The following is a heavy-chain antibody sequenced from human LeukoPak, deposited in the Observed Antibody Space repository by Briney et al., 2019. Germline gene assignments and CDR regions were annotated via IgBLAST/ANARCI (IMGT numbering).Heavy chain of an antibody. CDR3: AKTLHLVVADYYFDY. CDR2: INPNSGGT. V-gene: IGHV1-2*02. J-gene: IGHJ4*02. Sequence: ASVKVSCKASGYTFTGYYMHWVRQAPGQGLEWMGWINPNSGGTNYAQKFQGRVTMTRDTSISTAYMELSRLRSDDTAVYYCAKTLHLVVADYYFDYWGQGTLVTVSS. D-gene: IGHD3-22*01. CDR1: GYTFTGYY.